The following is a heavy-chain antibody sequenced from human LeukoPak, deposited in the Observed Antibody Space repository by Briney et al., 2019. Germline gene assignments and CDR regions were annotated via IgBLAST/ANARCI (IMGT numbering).Heavy chain of an antibody. J-gene: IGHJ4*02. CDR2: IYVSGTT. CDR3: GRHAYGGSPPLS. D-gene: IGHD3-10*01. CDR1: GFTVRDGY. V-gene: IGHV3-53*01. Sequence: GGSLILSCAASGFTVRDGYMSWVRQAPGKRLEWLAFIYVSGTTFYASSVKGRFTISRDNAKNTVYLQMNNLRAEDTALYYCGRHAYGGSPPLSWGQGALVTVSS.